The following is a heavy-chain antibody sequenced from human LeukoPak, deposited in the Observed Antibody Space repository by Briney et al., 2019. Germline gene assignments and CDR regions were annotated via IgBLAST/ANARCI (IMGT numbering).Heavy chain of an antibody. CDR1: GFLFNDYS. Sequence: GGSLRLSCSASGFLFNDYSMNWVRQAPGKGLEWISYIGIDSGNTHYADSVRGRFVISADRATNSVYLHTTRLRVDDTAVYYCARDFRFAFDNWGQGTLVTVSS. J-gene: IGHJ4*02. V-gene: IGHV3-48*01. D-gene: IGHD3-10*01. CDR2: IGIDSGNT. CDR3: ARDFRFAFDN.